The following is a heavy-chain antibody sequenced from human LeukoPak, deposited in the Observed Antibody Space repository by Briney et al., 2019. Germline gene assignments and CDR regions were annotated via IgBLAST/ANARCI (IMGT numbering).Heavy chain of an antibody. V-gene: IGHV1-46*01. J-gene: IGHJ5*02. CDR2: INPSGGST. CDR1: GYTFTSYY. D-gene: IGHD2-2*02. Sequence: ASVKVSCKASGYTFTSYYMHWVRQAPGQGLEWMGIINPSGGSTSYAQKFQGRVTITRDTSTSTVYMELSSLRSEDTAVYYCARGPGRGYCSSTSCYTGGWFDPWGQGTLVTVSS. CDR3: ARGPGRGYCSSTSCYTGGWFDP.